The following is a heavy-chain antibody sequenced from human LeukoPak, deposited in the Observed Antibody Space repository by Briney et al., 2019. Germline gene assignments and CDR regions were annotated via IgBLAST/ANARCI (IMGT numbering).Heavy chain of an antibody. D-gene: IGHD3-10*01. CDR1: GFSVSTSGVG. CDR2: IYWNDDK. Sequence: SGPTLVNPTQTLTLTCTFSGFSVSTSGVGVGWIRQPPGKALEWLALIYWNDDKRYSPSLKSRLSITKDTSKNQEVLSVTNVDPVDTATYYCAHRHGYGYGSEIFNYWGQGTLVTVSS. V-gene: IGHV2-5*01. J-gene: IGHJ4*02. CDR3: AHRHGYGYGSEIFNY.